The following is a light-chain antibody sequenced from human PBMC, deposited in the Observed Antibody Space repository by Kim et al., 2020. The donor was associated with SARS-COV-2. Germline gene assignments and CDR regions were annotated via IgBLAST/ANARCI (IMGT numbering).Light chain of an antibody. CDR2: AAS. CDR3: QQSHTTPWLT. V-gene: IGKV1-39*01. CDR1: QRISTY. Sequence: DIQMTQSPSPLAASVGDRVTIACRASQRISTYLNWYQQKPGKAPKLLIYAASTLQSGVPSRFSGSGSGTDFTLTISSLQPEDFATYYCQQSHTTPWLTFGGGTQVDIK. J-gene: IGKJ4*01.